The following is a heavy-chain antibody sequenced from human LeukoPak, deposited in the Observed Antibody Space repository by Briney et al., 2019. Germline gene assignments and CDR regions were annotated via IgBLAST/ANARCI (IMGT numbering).Heavy chain of an antibody. CDR2: ISWNSGSI. CDR3: AKDRQQLVLFPLDY. D-gene: IGHD6-13*01. CDR1: GFTFGDYA. V-gene: IGHV3-9*01. Sequence: GGSLRLSCAASGFTFGDYAMHWVRQAPGKGLEWVSGISWNSGSIGYADSVKGRVTISRDNAKNSLYLQMNSLRAEDTALYYCAKDRQQLVLFPLDYWGQGTLVTVSS. J-gene: IGHJ4*02.